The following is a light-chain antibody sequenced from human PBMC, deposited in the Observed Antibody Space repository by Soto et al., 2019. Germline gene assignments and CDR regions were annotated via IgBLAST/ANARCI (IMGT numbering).Light chain of an antibody. CDR1: QSISSW. CDR3: QQSYSTLAWT. J-gene: IGKJ1*01. V-gene: IGKV1-39*01. CDR2: AAS. Sequence: DIQMTQSPSTLSASVGGRVTITCRASQSISSWLAWYQQKPGKAPKLLIYAASSLQSGVPSRFSGSGSGTDFTLTISSLQPEDFATYYCQQSYSTLAWTFGQGTKVDIK.